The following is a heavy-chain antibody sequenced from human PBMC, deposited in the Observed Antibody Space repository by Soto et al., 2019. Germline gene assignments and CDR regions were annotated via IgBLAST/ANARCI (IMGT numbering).Heavy chain of an antibody. CDR2: SGGSGGTT. Sequence: EVQLWESGGGLVQPGGSLRLSCAASGFIFNNYALTWVRQSPGKGLEWVSTSGGSGGTTYYADSVKGRFTISRDSSKNTLSLQMNSLRVEDTATYYCARDWTGNTCPCLVVWGQGTTVSVSS. CDR1: GFIFNNYA. CDR3: ARDWTGNTCPCLVV. V-gene: IGHV3-23*01. J-gene: IGHJ6*02. D-gene: IGHD2-8*02.